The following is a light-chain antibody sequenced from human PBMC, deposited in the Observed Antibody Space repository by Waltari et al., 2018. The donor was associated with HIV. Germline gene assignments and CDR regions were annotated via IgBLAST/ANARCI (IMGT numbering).Light chain of an antibody. Sequence: DIQMTQSPSSLSASAGDRVTITCRASQSISTYLNWYHQKPGKAPKLLIYGASNLQSGVASRFSGSGSGTHFTLTISNLQPEDFAIYYCQQTYSNPWTFGRGTKVEIE. CDR1: QSISTY. J-gene: IGKJ1*01. V-gene: IGKV1-39*01. CDR3: QQTYSNPWT. CDR2: GAS.